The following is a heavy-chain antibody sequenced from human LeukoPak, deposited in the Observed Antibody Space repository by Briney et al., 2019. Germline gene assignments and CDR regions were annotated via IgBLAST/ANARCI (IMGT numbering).Heavy chain of an antibody. J-gene: IGHJ6*03. Sequence: GGSLRLSCATSGFTFSSYAMSWVRQAPGKGLEWVSSISGGAASTDYVDSVKGRFTISRDNSKNTLYLQMNSLRAEDTAVYYCARDRATMVRGAAYYYMDVWGKGTTVTVSS. CDR2: ISGGAAST. CDR1: GFTFSSYA. V-gene: IGHV3-23*01. CDR3: ARDRATMVRGAAYYYMDV. D-gene: IGHD3-10*01.